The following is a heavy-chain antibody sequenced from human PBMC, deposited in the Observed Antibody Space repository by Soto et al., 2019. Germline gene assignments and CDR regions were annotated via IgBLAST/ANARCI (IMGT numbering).Heavy chain of an antibody. CDR1: GFTFSTYS. CDR2: ISTSSTYI. J-gene: IGHJ6*02. CDR3: AISAGYSAYDWAYFYYGLAV. V-gene: IGHV3-21*01. Sequence: EVQLVESGGGLVKPGGSLRLSCAASGFTFSTYSMTWVRQAPGKGLEWFSSISTSSTYIYYADSVKGRFTIARDNAENSLFLQMNSLRAEDTAVYYCAISAGYSAYDWAYFYYGLAVWGHGTTVTVSS. D-gene: IGHD5-12*01.